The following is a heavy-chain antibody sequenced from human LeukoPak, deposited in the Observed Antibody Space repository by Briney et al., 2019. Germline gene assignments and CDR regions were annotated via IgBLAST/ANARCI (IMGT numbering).Heavy chain of an antibody. Sequence: GGSLRLSCAASGLTVSSNYMSWVRQAPGKGLEWVSVIYSGGSTYYADSVKGRFTISRDNFKDTLSLQMNGLRAEDTAVYFCARGSVNPFDYWGQGTLVTVSS. CDR1: GLTVSSNY. D-gene: IGHD5/OR15-5a*01. V-gene: IGHV3-53*01. CDR2: IYSGGST. CDR3: ARGSVNPFDY. J-gene: IGHJ4*02.